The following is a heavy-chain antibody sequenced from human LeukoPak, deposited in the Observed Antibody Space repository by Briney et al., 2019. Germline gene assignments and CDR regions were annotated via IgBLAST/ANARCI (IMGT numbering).Heavy chain of an antibody. D-gene: IGHD2-21*02. CDR1: GFTFSSYA. Sequence: GGSLRLSCAASGFTFSSYAMSWVRQAPGKGLEWVSAISGSVGSTYYADSVKGRFTISRDNSKNTLYLQMNSLRAEDTAVYYCAKDQRYCGGDCYSSFDYWGQGTLVTVSS. CDR3: AKDQRYCGGDCYSSFDY. CDR2: ISGSVGST. V-gene: IGHV3-23*01. J-gene: IGHJ4*02.